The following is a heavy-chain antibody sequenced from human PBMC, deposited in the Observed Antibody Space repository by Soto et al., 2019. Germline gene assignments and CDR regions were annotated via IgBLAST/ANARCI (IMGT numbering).Heavy chain of an antibody. V-gene: IGHV3-30*18. CDR1: GFTFSNYA. Sequence: GGSLRLSCAASGFTFSNYAMHWVRQAPGKGLEWVALTSYDGNNEYYTDSVKGRFTISRDNSKNTLFLQMNSPIPEDTAVYYCAKDKGVFNWATSDFDYWGQGALVTVSS. CDR3: AKDKGVFNWATSDFDY. D-gene: IGHD1-1*01. J-gene: IGHJ4*02. CDR2: TSYDGNNE.